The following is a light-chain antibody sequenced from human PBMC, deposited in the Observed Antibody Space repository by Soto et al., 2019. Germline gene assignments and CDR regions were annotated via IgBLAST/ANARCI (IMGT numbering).Light chain of an antibody. CDR3: QQRSNWPPIT. CDR1: QSVSSSY. J-gene: IGKJ5*01. V-gene: IGKV3-11*01. CDR2: GAS. Sequence: EVVLTQSPDTLSLSPGDIATLSCRAIQSVSSSYLAWYQQKPGQAPRLLIYGASNRATGIPARFSGSGSGTDFTLTISSLEPEDFAVYYCQQRSNWPPITFGQGTRLEIK.